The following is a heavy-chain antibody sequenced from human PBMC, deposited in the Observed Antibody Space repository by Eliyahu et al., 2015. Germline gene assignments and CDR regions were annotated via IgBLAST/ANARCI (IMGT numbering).Heavy chain of an antibody. J-gene: IGHJ6*02. CDR2: IIPIFGTA. Sequence: QVQLVQSGAEVKKPGSSVKVXCKASGGTFSSYXXSXVRQAPGQGLEWMGGIIPIFGTANYAQKFQGRVTITADESTSTAYMELSSLRSEDTAVYYCARAPNYYGSGSYKSYYYYGMDVWGQGTTVTVSS. V-gene: IGHV1-69*01. D-gene: IGHD3-10*01. CDR1: GGTFSSYX. CDR3: ARAPNYYGSGSYKSYYYYGMDV.